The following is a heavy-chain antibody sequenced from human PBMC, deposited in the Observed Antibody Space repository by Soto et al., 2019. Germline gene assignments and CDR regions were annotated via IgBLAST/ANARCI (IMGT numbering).Heavy chain of an antibody. CDR3: ARESYDSSGIEYAFDI. J-gene: IGHJ3*02. V-gene: IGHV1-69*13. CDR2: IIPILGTA. D-gene: IGHD3-22*01. CDR1: GGTFSSYA. Sequence: GASVKVSCKASGGTFSSYAISWVRQAPGQGLEWMGGIIPILGTANYAQKFQGRVTITADESTSTAYMELSSLRSEDTAVYYCARESYDSSGIEYAFDIWGQGTMVTVSS.